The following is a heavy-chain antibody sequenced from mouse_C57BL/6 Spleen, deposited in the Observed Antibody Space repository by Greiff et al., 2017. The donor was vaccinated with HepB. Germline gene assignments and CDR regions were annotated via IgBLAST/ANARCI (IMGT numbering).Heavy chain of an antibody. Sequence: EVQLQQSGPELVKPGASVKISCKASGYTFTDYYMNWVKQSHGKSLEWIGDINPNNGGTSYNQKFKGKATLTVDKSSSTAYMELRSLTSEDSAVYYCARSSSRYYFDYWGQGTTLTVSS. CDR1: GYTFTDYY. D-gene: IGHD1-1*01. CDR2: INPNNGGT. V-gene: IGHV1-26*01. CDR3: ARSSSRYYFDY. J-gene: IGHJ2*01.